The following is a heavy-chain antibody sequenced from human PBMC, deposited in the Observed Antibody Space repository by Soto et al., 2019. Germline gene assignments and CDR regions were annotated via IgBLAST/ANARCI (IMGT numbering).Heavy chain of an antibody. V-gene: IGHV3-21*01. CDR1: GFTFSSYS. CDR2: ISSSSSYI. D-gene: IGHD2-2*03. J-gene: IGHJ4*02. Sequence: GGSLRLSCAASGFTFSSYSMNWVRQAPGKGLEWVSSISSSSSYIYYADSVKGRFTISRDNAKNSLYLQMNSLRAEDTAVYYCARSPGYCSSTSCYDYDFWSGYPIDFDYWGQGTLVTVSS. CDR3: ARSPGYCSSTSCYDYDFWSGYPIDFDY.